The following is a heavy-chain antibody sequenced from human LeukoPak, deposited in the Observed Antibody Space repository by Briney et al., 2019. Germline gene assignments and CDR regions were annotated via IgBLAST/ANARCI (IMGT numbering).Heavy chain of an antibody. D-gene: IGHD1-7*01. V-gene: IGHV3-23*01. J-gene: IGHJ3*02. Sequence: GGSLRLSCAASGFTFSNYAMSWVRQAPGKGLEWVSALSGSGVTTYYADSVRGRFTISRDNSKNTLFLQMNILRAEDTAVYCCAKEAWNFVFRDDAFDIWGQGTMVTVSS. CDR1: GFTFSNYA. CDR2: LSGSGVTT. CDR3: AKEAWNFVFRDDAFDI.